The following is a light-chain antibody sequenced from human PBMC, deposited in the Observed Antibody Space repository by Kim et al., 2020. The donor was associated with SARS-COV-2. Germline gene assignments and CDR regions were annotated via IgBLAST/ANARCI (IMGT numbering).Light chain of an antibody. V-gene: IGLV3-9*01. Sequence: SVALGQTARITCGGNNIESKNVHWYQKKPGQAPVLVMYRDRYRPSGIPERLSGSNSGNTATLTISRAQAGDEADYYCQVWDSSSVVFGGGTKLTVL. CDR1: NIESKN. J-gene: IGLJ2*01. CDR2: RDR. CDR3: QVWDSSSVV.